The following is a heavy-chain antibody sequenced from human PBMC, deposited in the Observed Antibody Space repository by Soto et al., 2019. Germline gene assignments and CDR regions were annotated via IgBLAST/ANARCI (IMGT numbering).Heavy chain of an antibody. D-gene: IGHD6-25*01. CDR3: AHSRNLITADAQVGYFDY. J-gene: IGHJ4*02. Sequence: QITLKESGPTQVKPTQTLTLTCSLSGFSLNTDAEGVGWVRQPPGEALEWLALIYWDDDERYSPSLKTRLTITKDPSKNQVVLIMTNMDPVDTATYYCAHSRNLITADAQVGYFDYWGQGTLVTVSS. V-gene: IGHV2-5*02. CDR2: IYWDDDE. CDR1: GFSLNTDAEG.